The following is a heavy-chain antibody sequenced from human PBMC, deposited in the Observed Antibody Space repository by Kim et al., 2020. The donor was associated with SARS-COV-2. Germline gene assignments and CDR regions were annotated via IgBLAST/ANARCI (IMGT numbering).Heavy chain of an antibody. CDR1: GGSISSSSYY. V-gene: IGHV4-39*07. CDR3: ARDDFPAYYDSSGRAV. CDR2: IYYSGST. J-gene: IGHJ3*01. D-gene: IGHD3-22*01. Sequence: SETLSLTCTVSGGSISSSSYYWGWIRQPPGKGLEWIGSIYYSGSTYYNPSLKSRVTISVDTSKNQFSLKLSSVTAADTAVYYCARDDFPAYYDSSGRAVWGQGTMVTVSS.